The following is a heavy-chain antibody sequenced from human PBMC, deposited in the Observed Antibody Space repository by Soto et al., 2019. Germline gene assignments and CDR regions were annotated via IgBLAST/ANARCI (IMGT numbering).Heavy chain of an antibody. CDR2: IYYGGST. D-gene: IGHD3-9*01. CDR3: ARGARDSDILTGYYYYLDY. V-gene: IGHV3-66*01. Sequence: EVQLVESGGGLVQPGGSLRLSCAASAFTVGNNYMTWVRQAPGKGLEWVSTIYYGGSTDYADSVKGRFTISRDNSKNTLYLQMNSLRAEDTALYYCARGARDSDILTGYYYYLDYWGQGTLVTVSS. CDR1: AFTVGNNY. J-gene: IGHJ4*02.